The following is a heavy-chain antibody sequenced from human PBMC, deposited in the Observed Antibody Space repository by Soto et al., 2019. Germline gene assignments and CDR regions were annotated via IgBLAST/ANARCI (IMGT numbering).Heavy chain of an antibody. V-gene: IGHV5-51*01. CDR3: AEADSSGYGRLGY. Sequence: AQSLKISCKGSGYSFTSYWIGCVRHMPWKGLEWMGIIYPGDSGTRYSPSFQGQVTISADKSISTAYLQWSSLKASDTAMYYGAEADSSGYGRLGYWGQGNIVTVSS. J-gene: IGHJ4*02. CDR2: IYPGDSGT. D-gene: IGHD3-22*01. CDR1: GYSFTSYW.